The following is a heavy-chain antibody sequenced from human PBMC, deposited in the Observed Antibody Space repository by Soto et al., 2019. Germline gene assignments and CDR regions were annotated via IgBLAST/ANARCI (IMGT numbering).Heavy chain of an antibody. J-gene: IGHJ4*02. Sequence: SETLSLTCTLSGGSISGYYWSWIRQPPGKGLEWIGYVYYSGSTKYNPSLESRVTISVDMSNNQFSLMLNSVTAADTAVYYCAKYRRTEAEGYRVDLWGQGTLATVSA. V-gene: IGHV4-59*01. D-gene: IGHD2-2*01. CDR1: GGSISGYY. CDR2: VYYSGST. CDR3: AKYRRTEAEGYRVDL.